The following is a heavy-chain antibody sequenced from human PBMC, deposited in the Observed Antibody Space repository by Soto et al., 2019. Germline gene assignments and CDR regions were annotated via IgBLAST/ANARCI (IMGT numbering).Heavy chain of an antibody. CDR2: IIPILGIA. CDR1: GGTFSSYT. J-gene: IGHJ3*02. D-gene: IGHD6-19*01. CDR3: ARQSLWLVHAFDI. V-gene: IGHV1-69*02. Sequence: GASVKVSCKASGGTFSSYTISWVRQAPGQGLEWMGRIIPILGIANYAQKFQGRVTITADKSTSTAYMELSSLRSEDTAVYYCARQSLWLVHAFDIWGQGTMVTVSS.